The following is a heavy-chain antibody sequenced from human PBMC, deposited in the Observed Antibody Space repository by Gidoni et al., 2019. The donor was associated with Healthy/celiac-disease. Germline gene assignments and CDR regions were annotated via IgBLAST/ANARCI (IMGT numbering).Heavy chain of an antibody. V-gene: IGHV1-69*01. CDR2: IIPIFGTA. CDR3: ARLKYYYDSSGYNRIDAFDI. Sequence: QVQLVQSGAEVKKPGSSVKVSCKASGGHFSSYAISWGRQAPGQGLEGMGGIIPIFGTAYYEQKFQGRVTITADESTSTAYMELSSLRSEDTAVYYCARLKYYYDSSGYNRIDAFDIWGQGTMVTVSS. D-gene: IGHD3-22*01. J-gene: IGHJ3*02. CDR1: GGHFSSYA.